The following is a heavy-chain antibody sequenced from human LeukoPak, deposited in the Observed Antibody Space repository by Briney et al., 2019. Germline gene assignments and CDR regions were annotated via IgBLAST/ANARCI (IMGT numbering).Heavy chain of an antibody. CDR1: GFTFSSYA. V-gene: IGHV3-23*01. D-gene: IGHD3-22*01. CDR2: ISGSGGST. Sequence: GGSLRLSCAASGFTFSSYAMSWVRQAPGKGLEWVSAISGSGGSTYYADSVKGRFTISRDNSKNTLYLQMNSLRAEDTAVYYCAKCIYYYDSSGYYLGYWGQGTLVTVSS. CDR3: AKCIYYYDSSGYYLGY. J-gene: IGHJ4*02.